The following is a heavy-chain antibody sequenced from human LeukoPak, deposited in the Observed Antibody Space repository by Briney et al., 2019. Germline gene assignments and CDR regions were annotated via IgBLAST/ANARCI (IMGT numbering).Heavy chain of an antibody. CDR2: ISYDGSNK. Sequence: GGSLRPSCAASGFTFSSYGMHWVRQAPGKGLEWVAVISYDGSNKYYADSVKGRFTISRDNSKNTLYLQMSSLRAEDTAVYYCAKDYCSSTSYYGGSSDYWGQGTLVTVSS. CDR3: AKDYCSSTSYYGGSSDY. CDR1: GFTFSSYG. J-gene: IGHJ4*02. D-gene: IGHD2-2*01. V-gene: IGHV3-30*18.